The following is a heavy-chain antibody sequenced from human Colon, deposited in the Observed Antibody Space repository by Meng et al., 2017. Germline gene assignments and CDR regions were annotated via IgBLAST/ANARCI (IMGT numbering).Heavy chain of an antibody. CDR2: IIGGGTRT. J-gene: IGHJ4*02. Sequence: EVQLLESGGGLVQPGGSLRLSGAASGFTFSNDAMSWVRQAPGMGLEWVSGIIGGGTRTFYADSVKGRFTVSRDNSKNTLSLQMNSLRDEDTAIYYCARGSGSGSFNELQDWGQGTLVTVSS. CDR1: GFTFSNDA. V-gene: IGHV3-23*01. D-gene: IGHD1-26*01. CDR3: ARGSGSGSFNELQD.